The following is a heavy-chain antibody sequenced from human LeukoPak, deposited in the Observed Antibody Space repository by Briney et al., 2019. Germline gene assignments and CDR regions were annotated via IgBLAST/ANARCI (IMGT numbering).Heavy chain of an antibody. V-gene: IGHV3-48*02. CDR2: ITSSSSII. CDR1: GFTFSSYT. Sequence: GGSLRLSCAASGFTFSSYTMNWVRQAPGKGLEWVSYITSSSSIISYADSVKGRFTISRDNARSSLYLQMNSLRDEYTAVYYCARYSYGSFDYWGQGTLVTVSS. CDR3: ARYSYGSFDY. J-gene: IGHJ4*02. D-gene: IGHD5-18*01.